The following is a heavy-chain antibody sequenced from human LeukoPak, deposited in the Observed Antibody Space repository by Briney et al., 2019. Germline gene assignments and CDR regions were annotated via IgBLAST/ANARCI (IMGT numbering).Heavy chain of an antibody. CDR3: ATGVRYSSGWYYFDY. V-gene: IGHV1-24*01. Sequence: ASVKVSCKASGYTLTELSMHWVRQAPGKGLEWMGGFDPEDGETIYAQKFQGRVTMTEDTSTDTAYMELSSLRSEDTAAYYCATGVRYSSGWYYFDYWGQGTLVTVSS. J-gene: IGHJ4*02. D-gene: IGHD6-19*01. CDR2: FDPEDGET. CDR1: GYTLTELS.